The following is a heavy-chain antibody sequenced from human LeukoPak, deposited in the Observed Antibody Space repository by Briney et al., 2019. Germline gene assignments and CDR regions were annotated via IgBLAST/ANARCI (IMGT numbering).Heavy chain of an antibody. V-gene: IGHV1-46*01. Sequence: ASVKVSCKASGYTFTSYYMHWVRQAPGQGLEWMGIINPSGNSTNYAQKLQGRVTMTTDTSTSTAYMELRSLRSDDTAVYYCARDGGEFSNWFDPWGQGTLVTVSS. CDR2: INPSGNST. CDR3: ARDGGEFSNWFDP. J-gene: IGHJ5*02. CDR1: GYTFTSYY. D-gene: IGHD2-21*01.